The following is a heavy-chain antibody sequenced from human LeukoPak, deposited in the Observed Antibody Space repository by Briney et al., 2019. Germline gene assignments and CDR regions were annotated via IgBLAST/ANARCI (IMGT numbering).Heavy chain of an antibody. V-gene: IGHV4-61*08. CDR2: IYYTGST. J-gene: IGHJ4*02. CDR1: GDSVSSAGYY. D-gene: IGHD5-18*01. CDR3: ARWRTAMAHYYFDY. Sequence: PSEILSLTCTVSGDSVSSAGYYWSWIRQPPGKGLEWIGNIYYTGSTNYDPSLKSRVTISVDTSKNQFSLKLSSVTAADTAVYYCARWRTAMAHYYFDYWGQGTLVTVSS.